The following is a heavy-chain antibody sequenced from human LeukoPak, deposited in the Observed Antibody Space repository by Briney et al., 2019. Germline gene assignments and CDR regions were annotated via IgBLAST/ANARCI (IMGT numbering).Heavy chain of an antibody. CDR3: AKAQIVVILYYFDY. CDR1: GFTFSSYA. CDR2: ISGSGGST. V-gene: IGHV3-23*01. D-gene: IGHD3-22*01. J-gene: IGHJ4*02. Sequence: GGSLRLSRAASGFTFSSYAMSWVRQAPGKGLEWVSAISGSGGSTYYVDSVKGRFTISRDNSKNTLYLQMNSLRAEDTAVYYCAKAQIVVILYYFDYWGQGTLVTVSS.